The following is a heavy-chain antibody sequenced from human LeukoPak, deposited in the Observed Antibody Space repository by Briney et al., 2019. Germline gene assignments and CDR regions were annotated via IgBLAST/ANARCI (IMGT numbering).Heavy chain of an antibody. V-gene: IGHV1-18*01. CDR2: ISAYNGNT. J-gene: IGHJ6*02. Sequence: ASVKVSCKASGYTFTSYGISWVRQAPGQGLEWMGWISAYNGNTNYAQKLQGRVTMITDTSTSTAYMELRSLRSDDTAVYYCARTDYDFWSGFDYYYGMDVWGQGTTVTVSS. CDR3: ARTDYDFWSGFDYYYGMDV. CDR1: GYTFTSYG. D-gene: IGHD3-3*01.